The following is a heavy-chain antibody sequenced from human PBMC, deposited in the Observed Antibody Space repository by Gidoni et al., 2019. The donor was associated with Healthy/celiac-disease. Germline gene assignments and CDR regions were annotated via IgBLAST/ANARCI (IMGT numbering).Heavy chain of an antibody. J-gene: IGHJ4*02. CDR1: GFTFSSYG. D-gene: IGHD1-26*01. Sequence: QVQLVESGGGVVQPGRSLRLSCAASGFTFSSYGMHWVRQAPGKGLGWVAVIWYDGSNKYYADSVKGRFTISRDNSKNTLYLQMNSLRAEDTAVYYCARDTSSGSYSHWGQGTLVTVSS. V-gene: IGHV3-33*01. CDR2: IWYDGSNK. CDR3: ARDTSSGSYSH.